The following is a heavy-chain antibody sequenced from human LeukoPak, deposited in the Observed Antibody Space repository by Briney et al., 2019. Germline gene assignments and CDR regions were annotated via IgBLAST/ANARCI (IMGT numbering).Heavy chain of an antibody. J-gene: IGHJ3*01. D-gene: IGHD3-9*01. CDR1: GFTLSDYY. CDR2: TRNKANGLTT. V-gene: IGHV3-72*01. Sequence: GGSLRLSCAASGFTLSDYYIDWVRQAPGKGLEWVGCTRNKANGLTTEYAASVKGRFTISRDGSKNSVYLQMNSLRTEDTAVYYCATYYDILTGYDGAFDLWGQGTLVTVSS. CDR3: ATYYDILTGYDGAFDL.